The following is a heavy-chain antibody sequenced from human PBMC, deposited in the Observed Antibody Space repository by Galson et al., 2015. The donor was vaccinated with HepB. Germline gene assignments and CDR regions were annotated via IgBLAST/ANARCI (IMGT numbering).Heavy chain of an antibody. V-gene: IGHV3-33*01. CDR3: ARDPGVELCYYYMDV. J-gene: IGHJ6*03. D-gene: IGHD1-7*01. CDR1: GFTFSSYG. CDR2: IWYDGSNK. Sequence: SLRLSCAASGFTFSSYGMHWVRQAPGKGLEWVAVIWYDGSNKYYADSVKGRFTISRDNSKNTLYLQMNSLRAEDTAVYYCARDPGVELCYYYMDVWGKGTTVTVSS.